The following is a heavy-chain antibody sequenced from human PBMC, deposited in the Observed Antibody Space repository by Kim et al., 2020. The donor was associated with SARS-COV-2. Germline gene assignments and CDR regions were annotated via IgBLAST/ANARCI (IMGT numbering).Heavy chain of an antibody. CDR3: AREYGRGCSGYEPYFDY. CDR2: ISYDGSNK. V-gene: IGHV3-30*04. Sequence: GGSLRLSCAASGFTFSSYAMHWVRQAPGKGLEWVAVISYDGSNKYYADSVKGRFTISRDNSKNTLYLQMNSLRAEDTAVYYCAREYGRGCSGYEPYFDYWGQGTLVSVSS. CDR1: GFTFSSYA. D-gene: IGHD5-12*01. J-gene: IGHJ4*02.